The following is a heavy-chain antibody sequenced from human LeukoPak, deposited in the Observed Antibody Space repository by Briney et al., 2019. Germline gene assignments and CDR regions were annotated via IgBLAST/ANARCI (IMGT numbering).Heavy chain of an antibody. V-gene: IGHV3-23*01. CDR2: ITATSSST. CDR3: AKLFESETYNNFFHY. J-gene: IGHJ4*02. CDR1: GFTFSSYG. D-gene: IGHD3-10*01. Sequence: GSLRLSCAASGFTFSSYGMSWVRQAPGKGLEWVSAITATSSSTHDADSVQGRFTISRDNSKNTLYLQMNSLRPEDTAIYYCAKLFESETYNNFFHYWGQGTLVTVSS.